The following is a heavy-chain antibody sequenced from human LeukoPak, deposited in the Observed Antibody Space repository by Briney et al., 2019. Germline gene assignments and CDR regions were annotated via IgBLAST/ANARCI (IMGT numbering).Heavy chain of an antibody. CDR1: GGSISSYY. V-gene: IGHV4-4*07. CDR3: ARDHKHYDILTGYWDYYYMDV. Sequence: SETLSLTCTVSGGSISSYYWSWILQPAGKGLEWIGRIYTSGSTNYTPSLKSRVTMSVDTSKNQFSLKLSSVTAADTAVYYCARDHKHYDILTGYWDYYYMDVWGKGTTVTVSS. D-gene: IGHD3-9*01. J-gene: IGHJ6*03. CDR2: IYTSGST.